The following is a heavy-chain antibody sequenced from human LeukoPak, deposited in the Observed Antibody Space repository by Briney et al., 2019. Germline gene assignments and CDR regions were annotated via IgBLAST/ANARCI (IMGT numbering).Heavy chain of an antibody. CDR2: IIPIFGTA. Sequence: SVKVFCKASGGTFSSYAITWVRQAPGQGLEWMGGIIPIFGTANYAQKFQGRVTITTDESTSTAYMELSCLRSEDTAVYYCARDDGSRKFDYWGQGTLVTVSS. CDR1: GGTFSSYA. J-gene: IGHJ4*02. V-gene: IGHV1-69*05. CDR3: ARDDGSRKFDY. D-gene: IGHD6-13*01.